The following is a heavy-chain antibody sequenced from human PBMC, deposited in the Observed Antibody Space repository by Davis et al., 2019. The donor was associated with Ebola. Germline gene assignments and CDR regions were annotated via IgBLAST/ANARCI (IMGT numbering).Heavy chain of an antibody. CDR3: AKDRGNGQLWLPTDY. D-gene: IGHD5-18*01. CDR2: ISYDGSNK. Sequence: PGGSLRLSCAASGFTFSSYGMHWVRQAPGKGLEWVAVISYDGSNKYYADSVKGRFTISRDNSKNTLYLQMNSLRAEDTAVYYCAKDRGNGQLWLPTDYWGQGTLVTVSS. V-gene: IGHV3-30*18. CDR1: GFTFSSYG. J-gene: IGHJ4*02.